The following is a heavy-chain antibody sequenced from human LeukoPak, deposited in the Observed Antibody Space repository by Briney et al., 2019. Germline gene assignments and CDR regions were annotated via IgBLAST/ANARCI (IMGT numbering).Heavy chain of an antibody. CDR2: INRDGSST. V-gene: IGHV3-74*01. D-gene: IGHD5-18*01. CDR3: ARGYSYGDGGYFDY. CDR1: GFTFSSYW. J-gene: IGHJ4*02. Sequence: GGSLRLSCAVSGFTFSSYWMPWVRQPPGKGLVWVSRINRDGSSTTYADSAKGRFTISRDNAKNTLYLQMNSLRAEDTAVYYCARGYSYGDGGYFDYWGLGTLVTVSS.